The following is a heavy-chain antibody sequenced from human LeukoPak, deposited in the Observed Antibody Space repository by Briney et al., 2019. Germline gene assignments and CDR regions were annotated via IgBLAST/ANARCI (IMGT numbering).Heavy chain of an antibody. CDR1: GFTFSNAW. CDR3: TTDEHAYYDFWSGYYYSYW. J-gene: IGHJ4*02. CDR2: IKSKTDGGTT. D-gene: IGHD3-3*01. V-gene: IGHV3-15*01. Sequence: GGSLRLSCAASGFTFSNAWMSWVRQAPGKGLEWVGRIKSKTDGGTTDYAAPVKGRFTISRDDSKNTLYLQMNSLKTEDTAVHYCTTDEHAYYDFWSGYYYSYWWGQGTLVTVSS.